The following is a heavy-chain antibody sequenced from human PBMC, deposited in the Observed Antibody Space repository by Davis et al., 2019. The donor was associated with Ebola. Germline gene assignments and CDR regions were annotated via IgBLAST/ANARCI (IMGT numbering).Heavy chain of an antibody. D-gene: IGHD1-26*01. V-gene: IGHV3-21*04. J-gene: IGHJ4*02. CDR1: GFTFSTYS. CDR2: ISSSSNYI. Sequence: GESLKIPRAASGFTFSTYSMNWVRQAPGKGPEWVSFISSSSNYINYADSVKGRFTISRDNAKNSLYLQMRSLRADDSAVYYCAKESGTYPMALFDYWGQGILVAVSS. CDR3: AKESGTYPMALFDY.